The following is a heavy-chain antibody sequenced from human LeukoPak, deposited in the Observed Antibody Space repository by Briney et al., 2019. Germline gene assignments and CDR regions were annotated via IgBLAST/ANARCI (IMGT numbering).Heavy chain of an antibody. V-gene: IGHV1-69*13. D-gene: IGHD5-18*01. CDR3: ARDTPGYSYGYERYYGMDV. Sequence: ASVKVSCKASGYTFTSCYIHWVRQAPGQGLEWMGGIIPIFGTANYAQKFQGRVTITADESTSTAYMELSSLRSEDTAVYYCARDTPGYSYGYERYYGMDVWGQGTTVTVSS. CDR2: IIPIFGTA. J-gene: IGHJ6*02. CDR1: GYTFTSCY.